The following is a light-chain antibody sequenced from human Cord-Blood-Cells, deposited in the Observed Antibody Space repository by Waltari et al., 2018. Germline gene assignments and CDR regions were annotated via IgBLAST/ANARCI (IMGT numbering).Light chain of an antibody. CDR3: CSYAGSSTWV. CDR2: SNN. CDR1: SSNIGSNT. Sequence: QSVLTQPPSASGTPGQRVTISCSGSSSNIGSNTVNWYQQLPGTAPKLLIYSNNQRPSGVPDRFSGSKSGNTASLTISGLQAEDEADYYCCSYAGSSTWVFGGGTKLTVL. V-gene: IGLV1-44*01. J-gene: IGLJ3*02.